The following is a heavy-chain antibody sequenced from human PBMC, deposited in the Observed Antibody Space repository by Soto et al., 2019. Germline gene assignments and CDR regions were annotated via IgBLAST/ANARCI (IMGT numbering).Heavy chain of an antibody. V-gene: IGHV3-74*01. CDR1: GLAFSNYW. J-gene: IGHJ4*02. CDR2: ISRDGSST. Sequence: GSLRLSCAGSGLAFSNYWIHWVRQAPGQGLAWVSRISRDGSSTTYADSVKGRFTISRDFAKNTVYLQMNSLRADDTAVYYCARESSGYSSYFDFWGQGTLVTVSS. CDR3: ARESSGYSSYFDF. D-gene: IGHD5-12*01.